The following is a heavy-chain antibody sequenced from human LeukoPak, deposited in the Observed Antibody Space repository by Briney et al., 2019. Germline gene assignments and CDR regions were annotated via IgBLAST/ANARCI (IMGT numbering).Heavy chain of an antibody. CDR2: IRYDGRNK. V-gene: IGHV3-30*02. J-gene: IGHJ3*02. D-gene: IGHD3-10*01. CDR3: AKVIRLRLGGSEAFDI. CDR1: GFTFSSYG. Sequence: GGSLRLSCAASGFTFSSYGMHWVRQAPGKGLEWVAFIRYDGRNKYYADSVKGRFTISRDNSKNTMYLQMNSLRAEDTAVYYCAKVIRLRLGGSEAFDIWGQGTMVTVSS.